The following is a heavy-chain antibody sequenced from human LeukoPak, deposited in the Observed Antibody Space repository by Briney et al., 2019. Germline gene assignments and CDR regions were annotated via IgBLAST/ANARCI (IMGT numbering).Heavy chain of an antibody. V-gene: IGHV3-21*01. Sequence: PGGSLRLSCAASGFTFSSYSMNWVRQAPGQGLEWVSCISSSSSYIYYADSFKGRFTITRDNAKNSLYLQMNSLRAEDTAVYYCARARIPGDYYGSGSYPPNWFDPWGQGTLVTVSS. J-gene: IGHJ5*02. CDR1: GFTFSSYS. CDR3: ARARIPGDYYGSGSYPPNWFDP. CDR2: ISSSSSYI. D-gene: IGHD3-10*01.